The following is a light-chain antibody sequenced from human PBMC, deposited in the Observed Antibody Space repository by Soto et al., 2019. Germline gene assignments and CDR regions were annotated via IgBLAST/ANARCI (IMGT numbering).Light chain of an antibody. CDR2: KAS. Sequence: DIPMTQSPSTLSASVGDRVTITCRASQSISVWLAWYQQKAGKAPNLLIYKASRLESGVPSRFSGSGSETDFTLTISGLQPGDFATYYCQQYNSYSPTFGQGTKVEVK. V-gene: IGKV1-5*03. CDR1: QSISVW. J-gene: IGKJ1*01. CDR3: QQYNSYSPT.